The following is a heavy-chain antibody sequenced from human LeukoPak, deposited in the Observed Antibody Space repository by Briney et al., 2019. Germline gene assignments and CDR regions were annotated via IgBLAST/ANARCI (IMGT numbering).Heavy chain of an antibody. J-gene: IGHJ4*02. CDR1: GFTFSSYE. Sequence: GGSLRLSCAASGFTFSSYEMNWVRQAPGKGLEWVSYISSSGSTIYYADSVKGRFTISRDNAKSSLYLQMNSLRAEDTAVYYCARVNYDFWSGYSDYWGQGTLVTVSS. D-gene: IGHD3-3*01. CDR2: ISSSGSTI. V-gene: IGHV3-48*03. CDR3: ARVNYDFWSGYSDY.